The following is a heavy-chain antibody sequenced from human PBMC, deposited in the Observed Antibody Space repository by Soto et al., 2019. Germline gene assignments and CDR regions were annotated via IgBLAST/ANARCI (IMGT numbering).Heavy chain of an antibody. CDR3: ATQLNGELDF. V-gene: IGHV1-69*15. D-gene: IGHD7-27*01. CDR1: GGTFSTSA. J-gene: IGHJ4*02. Sequence: QVQLVQSGAEVRKPGSSVKVSCKASGGTFSTSAMNWVRQAPGQGLEWMGSIIPVFGTATYAQSFQGRLTITADGSTTPGSMELSSLRSEDTAVYYCATQLNGELDFWGQGTLLIVSS. CDR2: IIPVFGTA.